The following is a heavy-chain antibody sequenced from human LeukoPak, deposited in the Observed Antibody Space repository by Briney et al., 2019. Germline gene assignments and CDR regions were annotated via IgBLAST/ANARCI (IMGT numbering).Heavy chain of an antibody. D-gene: IGHD3-10*01. CDR1: GYSTSSGYY. V-gene: IGHV4-38-2*02. CDR3: ARITSP. J-gene: IGHJ5*02. CDR2: IYHSGNT. Sequence: SETLSLTCTVSGYSTSSGYYWGWIRQPPGKGLEWIGNIYHSGNTYYNPSLKSRVTISVDTSTNQFSLKLTSVTAADTAVYYCARITSPWGQGTLVTVSS.